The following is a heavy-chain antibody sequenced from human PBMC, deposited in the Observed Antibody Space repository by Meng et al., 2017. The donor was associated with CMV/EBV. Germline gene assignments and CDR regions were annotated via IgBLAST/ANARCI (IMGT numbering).Heavy chain of an antibody. CDR3: AKGGDFWSGYFQDLYGMDV. V-gene: IGHV3-23*01. Sequence: GGSLRLSCAASGFTFSSYAMSWVRQAPGKGLEWVSAISGSGGSTYYADSVKGRFTISRDNSKNTLYLQMNSLRAEDTAVYYCAKGGDFWSGYFQDLYGMDVWGQGTTVTVSS. J-gene: IGHJ6*02. D-gene: IGHD3-3*01. CDR2: ISGSGGST. CDR1: GFTFSSYA.